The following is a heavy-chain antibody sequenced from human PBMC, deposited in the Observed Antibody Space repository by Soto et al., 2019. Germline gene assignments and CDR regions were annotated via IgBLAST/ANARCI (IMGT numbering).Heavy chain of an antibody. Sequence: GGSLRLSCAASGFTFSSYGMHWVRQAPGKGLEWVAVIWYDGSNKYYADSVKGRFTISRDNSKNTLYLQMNSLRAEDTAVYYCARVHRGDSAAGTGSIDYWGQGTLVTVSS. CDR3: ARVHRGDSAAGTGSIDY. CDR1: GFTFSSYG. CDR2: IWYDGSNK. V-gene: IGHV3-33*01. D-gene: IGHD6-13*01. J-gene: IGHJ4*02.